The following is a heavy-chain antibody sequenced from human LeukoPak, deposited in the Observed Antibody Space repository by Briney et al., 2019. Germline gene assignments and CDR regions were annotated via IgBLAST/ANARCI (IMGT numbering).Heavy chain of an antibody. V-gene: IGHV1-69*05. Sequence: ASVKVSCKASGGTFISYAISWVRQAPGQGLEWMGGIIPIFGTANYAQKFQGRVTITTDESTSTAYMELSSLRSEDTAVYYCARDYYYDSSGYSHWGQGTLVTVSS. CDR2: IIPIFGTA. J-gene: IGHJ4*02. CDR1: GGTFISYA. D-gene: IGHD3-22*01. CDR3: ARDYYYDSSGYSH.